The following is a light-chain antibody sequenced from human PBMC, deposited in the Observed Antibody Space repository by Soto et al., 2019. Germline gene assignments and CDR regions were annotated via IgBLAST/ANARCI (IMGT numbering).Light chain of an antibody. J-gene: IGKJ4*01. V-gene: IGKV3-20*01. CDR1: QSITNNY. CDR2: GAS. Sequence: EIVLTQSPGTLSLSPGERAPLSCRASQSITNNYLAWYQQKPGRAHRLLIYGASSRATGIPDRFSGSGSGTDFTLTISSLQPEDFATYYCLQDYNYPLTFGGGTKVDIK. CDR3: LQDYNYPLT.